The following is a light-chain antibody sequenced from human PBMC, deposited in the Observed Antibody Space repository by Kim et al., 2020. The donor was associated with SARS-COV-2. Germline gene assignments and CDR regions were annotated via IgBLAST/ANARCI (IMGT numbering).Light chain of an antibody. Sequence: ASLGGGVPITCRASQYISNYLAWYHQKPGKAPKLLIYAVATLVSGVPSRFSGSGSETEFALTISSMQPDDFATYSCLQYFICPPTFGQGTKVDIK. V-gene: IGKV1-9*01. CDR1: QYISNY. CDR2: AVA. CDR3: LQYFICPPT. J-gene: IGKJ1*01.